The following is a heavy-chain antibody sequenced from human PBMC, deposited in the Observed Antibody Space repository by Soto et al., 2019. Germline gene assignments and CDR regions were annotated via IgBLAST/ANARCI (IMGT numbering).Heavy chain of an antibody. CDR1: EFTFSSYS. J-gene: IGHJ4*02. CDR3: SRDHIGSPPDY. D-gene: IGHD5-12*01. V-gene: IGHV3-21*01. Sequence: GWYLRLSCAASEFTFSSYSMNWVRQAPGKGLEWVSSISSSSSYIYYADSVKGRFTISRDNAKNSLYLQMNSLRAEDTAVYYCSRDHIGSPPDYWGQGTLVTVSS. CDR2: ISSSSSYI.